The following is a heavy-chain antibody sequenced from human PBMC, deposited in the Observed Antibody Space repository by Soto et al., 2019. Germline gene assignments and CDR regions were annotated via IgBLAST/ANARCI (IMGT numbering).Heavy chain of an antibody. CDR2: ISAYNGIT. D-gene: IGHD2-8*01. V-gene: IGHV1-18*01. CDR3: ARAAYCTNGVCYTVGNPYYFDY. Sequence: ASVKVSCKASGYTFTSYGISWVRQAPGQGLEWMGRISAYNGITNYAQKFQGRVTITADKSTSTAYMELSSLRSEDTAVYYCARAAYCTNGVCYTVGNPYYFDYWGQGTLVTVSS. CDR1: GYTFTSYG. J-gene: IGHJ4*02.